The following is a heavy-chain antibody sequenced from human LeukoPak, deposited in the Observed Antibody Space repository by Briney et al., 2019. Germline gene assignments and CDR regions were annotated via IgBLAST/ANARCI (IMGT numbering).Heavy chain of an antibody. D-gene: IGHD2-8*01. J-gene: IGHJ4*02. CDR1: GFTFSDAW. CDR3: TTRGVSFSIFDY. CDR2: IKSKTDGGTT. V-gene: IGHV3-15*01. Sequence: PGGSLRLSCAASGFTFSDAWMSWVRQAPGKGLEWVGRIKSKTDGGTTDYAAPVKGRFTISRDDSKNTLYLQMNSLKTEDTAVYYCTTRGVSFSIFDYWGQGTLVTVSS.